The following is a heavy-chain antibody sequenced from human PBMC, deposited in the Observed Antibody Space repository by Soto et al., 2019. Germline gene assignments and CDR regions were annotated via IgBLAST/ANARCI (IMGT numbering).Heavy chain of an antibody. Sequence: GGSLRLSCATSGFTFRSYVMYWVRQAPGRGPEWVAGIWSDGSNKKYADSVKGRFSLSRDNSRNTLYLQMTSLRVEDTAVYYCARGGDGGKNWYFDLWGRGTLVTVSS. V-gene: IGHV3-33*07. CDR3: ARGGDGGKNWYFDL. D-gene: IGHD4-17*01. J-gene: IGHJ2*01. CDR1: GFTFRSYV. CDR2: IWSDGSNK.